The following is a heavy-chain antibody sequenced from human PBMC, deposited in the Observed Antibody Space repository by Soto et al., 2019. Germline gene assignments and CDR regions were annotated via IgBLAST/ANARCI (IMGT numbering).Heavy chain of an antibody. V-gene: IGHV1-69*13. CDR1: GGTFSSYA. CDR2: IIPIFGTA. CDR3: ARSITYYYDSSGYWRENWFDP. D-gene: IGHD3-22*01. Sequence: GASVKVSCKASGGTFSSYAISWVRQAPGQGLEWMGGIIPIFGTANYAQKFQGRVTITADESTSTAYMELSSLRSEDTAVYYCARSITYYYDSSGYWRENWFDPWGQGTLVTVS. J-gene: IGHJ5*02.